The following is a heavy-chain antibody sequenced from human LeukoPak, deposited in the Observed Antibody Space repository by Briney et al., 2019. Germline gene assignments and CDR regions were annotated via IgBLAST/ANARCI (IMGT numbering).Heavy chain of an antibody. V-gene: IGHV3-30*02. CDR1: GFTFSSFG. J-gene: IGHJ4*02. CDR3: AKDRRDYGDYGLDY. D-gene: IGHD4-17*01. CDR2: IRHHGMNE. Sequence: GGSLRLSCAASGFTFSSFGMHWVRQTPTKGLEWVVFIRHHGMNESYVDSVKGRFTISRDNSKHTLYLQMNSLRVEDTAVYYCAKDRRDYGDYGLDYWGQGTLVTVSP.